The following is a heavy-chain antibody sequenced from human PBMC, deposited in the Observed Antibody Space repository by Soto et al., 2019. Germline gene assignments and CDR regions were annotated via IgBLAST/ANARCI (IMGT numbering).Heavy chain of an antibody. V-gene: IGHV1-18*01. CDR3: AREYCQGSGPWY. J-gene: IGHJ1*01. CDR1: GYTFTSYG. Sequence: QVQLVQSGAEVKKPGASVKVSCQASGYTFTSYGISCVRQAPGQGLEWMGWITAYNGNTNYAQKLQGRVTITTDKSTSTDYLELRSPRYDDTAVYYCAREYCQGSGPWYLGQGTLVNAS. D-gene: IGHD3-10*01. CDR2: ITAYNGNT.